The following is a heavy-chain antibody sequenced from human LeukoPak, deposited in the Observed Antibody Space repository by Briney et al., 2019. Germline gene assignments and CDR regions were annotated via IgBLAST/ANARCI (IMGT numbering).Heavy chain of an antibody. J-gene: IGHJ6*02. CDR1: GGTISISSYY. CDR3: ARTDIVVVVAATQCYYGMDV. D-gene: IGHD2-15*01. Sequence: SETLSLTRTVSGGTISISSYYWGWGRQPPGKGLEWVGSIYYSGTTYYNPSLKSQVTISVDTSKNQFSLKLSAVTAADTAVYYCARTDIVVVVAATQCYYGMDVWGQGTRVTVSS. CDR2: IYYSGTT. V-gene: IGHV4-39*01.